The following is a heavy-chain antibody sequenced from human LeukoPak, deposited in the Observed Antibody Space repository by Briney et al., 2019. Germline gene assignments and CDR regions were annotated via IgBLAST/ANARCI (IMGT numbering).Heavy chain of an antibody. V-gene: IGHV3-33*06. Sequence: GRSLRLSCAASGFTFSSYGMHWVRQAPGKGLGWVAVIWYDGSNKYYADSVKGRFTISRDNSKNTLYLQMNSLRAEDAAVYYCAKNYYDSSGYYFLYAFDIWGQGTMVTVSS. CDR1: GFTFSSYG. CDR3: AKNYYDSSGYYFLYAFDI. D-gene: IGHD3-22*01. J-gene: IGHJ3*02. CDR2: IWYDGSNK.